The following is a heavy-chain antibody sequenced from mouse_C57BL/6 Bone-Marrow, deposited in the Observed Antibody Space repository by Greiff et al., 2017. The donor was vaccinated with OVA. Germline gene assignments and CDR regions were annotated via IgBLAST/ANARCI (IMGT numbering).Heavy chain of an antibody. D-gene: IGHD2-3*01. CDR3: ARGRDGYSWFAY. Sequence: QVQLQQSGAELARPGASVKLSCKASGYTFTSYGISWVKQRTGQGLEWIGEIYPRSGNTYYNEKFKGKATLTADKSSSTAYMELRSLTSEDSAVYFWARGRDGYSWFAYWGQGTLVTVSA. CDR1: GYTFTSYG. J-gene: IGHJ3*01. V-gene: IGHV1-81*01. CDR2: IYPRSGNT.